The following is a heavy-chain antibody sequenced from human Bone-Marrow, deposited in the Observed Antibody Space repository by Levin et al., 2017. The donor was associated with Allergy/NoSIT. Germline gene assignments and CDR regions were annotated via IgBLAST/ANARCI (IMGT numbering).Heavy chain of an antibody. D-gene: IGHD3-10*01. V-gene: IGHV3-23*01. CDR2: ITGGGFNT. CDR3: AKDVTHYGSGRWGGMDV. CDR1: GFTISEYA. Sequence: PGGSLRLSCAVSGFTISEYAMAWVRQAPGKGLEWVSVITGGGFNTYYADSVKGRFTISRDNSKNTVFLQTNSVRAEAAAVYYCAKDVTHYGSGRWGGMDVWGQGTTVTV. J-gene: IGHJ6*02.